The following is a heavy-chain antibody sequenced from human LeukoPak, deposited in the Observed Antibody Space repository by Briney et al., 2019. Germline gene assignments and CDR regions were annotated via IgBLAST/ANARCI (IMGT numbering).Heavy chain of an antibody. Sequence: PSETLSLTCTVSGGSISTYYGNWIRQPPGKGLEWIGYIHYTGKNYYNPSLKSRITMSVDTSKSQFSLKLSSVTTADTAVYYCAKWHERLLAFDSWGQGALVTVSS. CDR2: IHYTGKN. J-gene: IGHJ4*02. CDR1: GGSISTYY. V-gene: IGHV4-59*01. D-gene: IGHD1-1*01. CDR3: AKWHERLLAFDS.